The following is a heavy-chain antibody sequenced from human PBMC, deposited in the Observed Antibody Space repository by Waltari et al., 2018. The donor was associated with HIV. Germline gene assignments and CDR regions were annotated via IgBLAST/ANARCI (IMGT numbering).Heavy chain of an antibody. J-gene: IGHJ6*02. Sequence: EVQLLESGGGLVQPGGSLRLSCAASGFTFSSYAMSWFRPAPGQGLEWVSAISGSGGSTYYADSVKGRFTISRDNSKNTLYLQMNSLRAEDTAVYYCGKDYYGSGASPGTHGMDVWGQGTTVTVSS. V-gene: IGHV3-23*01. D-gene: IGHD3-10*01. CDR1: GFTFSSYA. CDR3: GKDYYGSGASPGTHGMDV. CDR2: ISGSGGST.